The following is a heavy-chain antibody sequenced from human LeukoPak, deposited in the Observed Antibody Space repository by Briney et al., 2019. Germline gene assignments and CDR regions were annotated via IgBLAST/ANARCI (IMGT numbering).Heavy chain of an antibody. D-gene: IGHD4-23*01. CDR1: GFTFRTYW. CDR2: SNSDGSTT. J-gene: IGHJ3*02. CDR3: ARDLKGPVNDVFDI. Sequence: TGGSLRLSCAASGFTFRTYWMHWVCQAPGKGLVWVSHSNSDGSTTSYADSVKGRSTISRDNAKNTLHLQMNSLRAEDTAVYYCARDLKGPVNDVFDIWGQGTMVTVSS. V-gene: IGHV3-74*01.